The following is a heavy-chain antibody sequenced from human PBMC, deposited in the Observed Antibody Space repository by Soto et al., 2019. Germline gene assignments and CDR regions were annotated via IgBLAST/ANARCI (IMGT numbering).Heavy chain of an antibody. CDR3: TTDSYITSIIVRFAY. V-gene: IGHV3-15*07. Sequence: PGGSLRLSCAASGFTFSNAWINWVRQAPGKGLEWVGRVKSKNDGGTTDFAAPVKGRFAISRDDSKNMVYLEMNSLQTEDTAIYYCTTDSYITSIIVRFAYRGHGTLVTVSS. J-gene: IGHJ4*01. CDR2: VKSKNDGGTT. D-gene: IGHD3-22*01. CDR1: GFTFSNAW.